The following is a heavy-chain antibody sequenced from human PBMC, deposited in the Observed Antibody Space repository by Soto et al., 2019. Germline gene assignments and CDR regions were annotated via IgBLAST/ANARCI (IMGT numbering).Heavy chain of an antibody. CDR1: GGSISSYY. CDR3: ARDMPNNLITFGGVIVDYGMDV. V-gene: IGHV4-59*01. CDR2: IYYSGST. J-gene: IGHJ6*02. Sequence: SETLSLTCTVSGGSISSYYWSWIRQPPGKGLEWIGYIYYSGSTNYNPSLKSRVTISVDTSKNQFSLKLSSVTAADTAVYYCARDMPNNLITFGGVIVDYGMDVWGQGTTVTVS. D-gene: IGHD3-16*02.